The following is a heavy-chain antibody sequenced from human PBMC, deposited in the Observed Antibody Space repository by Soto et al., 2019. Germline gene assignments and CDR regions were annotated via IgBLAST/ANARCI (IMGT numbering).Heavy chain of an antibody. Sequence: EVQLVESGGGLVQPGGSLKLSCAASGFTFSGSAMHWVRKASGKGLEWVGRIRSKANSYATAYAASVKGRFTISRDDSKNTAYLQMNSLKTEDTAVYYCTRPLLGPRNYYYYYMDVWGKGTTVTVSS. J-gene: IGHJ6*03. CDR2: IRSKANSYAT. CDR3: TRPLLGPRNYYYYYMDV. V-gene: IGHV3-73*01. CDR1: GFTFSGSA. D-gene: IGHD1-26*01.